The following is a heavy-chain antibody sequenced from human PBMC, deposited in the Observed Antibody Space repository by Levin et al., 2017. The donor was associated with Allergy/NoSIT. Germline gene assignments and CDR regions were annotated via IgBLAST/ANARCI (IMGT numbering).Heavy chain of an antibody. Sequence: GESLKISCAASGFTFSNSAMGWVRQVPGKGLDWVSSIRGGVGTTYYADSVRGRFTISRDNSKNTLSLQMSSLRAEDTAIYFCARALGSLDPFDIWGQGTMVTVSS. J-gene: IGHJ3*02. CDR1: GFTFSNSA. V-gene: IGHV3-23*01. CDR2: IRGGVGTT. CDR3: ARALGSLDPFDI. D-gene: IGHD3-16*01.